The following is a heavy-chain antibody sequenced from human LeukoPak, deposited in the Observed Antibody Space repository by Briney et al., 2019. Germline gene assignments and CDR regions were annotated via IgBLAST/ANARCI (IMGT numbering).Heavy chain of an antibody. CDR1: GGSISSYY. Sequence: SETLSLTCSVSGGSISSYYWSWIRQPPGKRLEWIGYIYYSGSTNYNPSLKSQVSISIDTSKNQFSLKVTSVTAADTAMYYCARQTGSGLFILPGGQGTLVTVSS. CDR2: IYYSGST. J-gene: IGHJ4*02. CDR3: ARQTGSGLFILP. V-gene: IGHV4-59*08. D-gene: IGHD3/OR15-3a*01.